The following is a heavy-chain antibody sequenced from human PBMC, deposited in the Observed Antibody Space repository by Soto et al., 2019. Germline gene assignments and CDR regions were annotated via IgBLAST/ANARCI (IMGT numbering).Heavy chain of an antibody. J-gene: IGHJ5*02. CDR3: AKGHTYCTTTSCHLTGFDP. Sequence: EVQLLESGGGLVQPGGSLRLSCAASGFTFSSYAMSWVRQAPGKGLEWVSVISGSGGSTYYADSVKGRFTISRDNSKNTLYLQMNSLRAEDTAVYYCAKGHTYCTTTSCHLTGFDPWGQGTLVTVSS. V-gene: IGHV3-23*01. CDR2: ISGSGGST. D-gene: IGHD2-2*01. CDR1: GFTFSSYA.